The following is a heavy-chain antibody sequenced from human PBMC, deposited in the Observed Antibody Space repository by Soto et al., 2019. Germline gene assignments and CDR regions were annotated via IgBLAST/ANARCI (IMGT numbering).Heavy chain of an antibody. V-gene: IGHV3-23*01. CDR1: GFTFNNYA. Sequence: EVQLLDSGGGLVQPGGSLRLSCAASGFTFNNYAMSWVRQAPGKGLEWVSSISASGGSTNYADSVKGRFTISRDNSEKPVYPQMNSLRAEDTAVYYCVKTRLAGGFASWGQGSLVTVSS. CDR2: ISASGGST. D-gene: IGHD3-16*01. CDR3: VKTRLAGGFAS. J-gene: IGHJ4*02.